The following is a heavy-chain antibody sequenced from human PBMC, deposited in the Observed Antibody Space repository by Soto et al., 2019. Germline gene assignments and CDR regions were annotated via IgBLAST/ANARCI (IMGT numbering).Heavy chain of an antibody. J-gene: IGHJ5*02. Sequence: QVQLQESGPGLVKPSQTLSLTCTVSGGSISSGDYYWSWIRQPPGKGLEWIGYISYSGSTYYNPSLKGRVTISVDTSKHQFSLKLSSVTAADTAVYCCARERPDGARLDPWGQGTLVTASS. CDR1: GGSISSGDYY. D-gene: IGHD6-6*01. CDR3: ARERPDGARLDP. V-gene: IGHV4-30-4*01. CDR2: ISYSGST.